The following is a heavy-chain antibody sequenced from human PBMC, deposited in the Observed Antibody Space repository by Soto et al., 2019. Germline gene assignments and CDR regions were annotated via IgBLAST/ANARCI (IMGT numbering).Heavy chain of an antibody. Sequence: GSLLLSCSASGLSLSSYGLNWVRQAPGKGLEWVSYISGSGRTTYYADSVKGRFTISRDNAKNSMYLQMNSLRAEDTAVYYCARDFDYWGQGTLVTVYS. J-gene: IGHJ4*02. CDR2: ISGSGRTT. CDR1: GLSLSSYG. V-gene: IGHV3-48*03. CDR3: ARDFDY.